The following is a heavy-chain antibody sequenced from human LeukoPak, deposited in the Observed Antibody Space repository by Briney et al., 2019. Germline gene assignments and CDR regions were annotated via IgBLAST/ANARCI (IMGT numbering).Heavy chain of an antibody. D-gene: IGHD3-22*01. V-gene: IGHV3-23*01. CDR1: GFTFSSYA. Sequence: GGSLRLSCAASGFTFSSYAMSWVRQTPGKGLEWVSTISGSGGGTYYADSVKGRFTISRDNSKNTLYLQMNSLRAEDTAVYYCAPTPRTISKYYYDSTGYQPDFDYWGQGTLVTVSS. CDR3: APTPRTISKYYYDSTGYQPDFDY. CDR2: ISGSGGGT. J-gene: IGHJ4*02.